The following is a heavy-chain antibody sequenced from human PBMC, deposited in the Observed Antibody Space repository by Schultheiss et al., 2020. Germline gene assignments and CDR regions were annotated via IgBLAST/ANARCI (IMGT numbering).Heavy chain of an antibody. D-gene: IGHD3-16*01. CDR2: ISGSGGST. Sequence: GGSLRLSCAASGFTFSDYYMSWIRQAPGKGLEWVSAISGSGGSTYYADSVKGRFTISRDNYKNTLYLQMNSLRAEDTAVYYCARDRSVTFGGANYGMDVWGQGTTVTVSS. J-gene: IGHJ6*02. V-gene: IGHV3-23*01. CDR1: GFTFSDYY. CDR3: ARDRSVTFGGANYGMDV.